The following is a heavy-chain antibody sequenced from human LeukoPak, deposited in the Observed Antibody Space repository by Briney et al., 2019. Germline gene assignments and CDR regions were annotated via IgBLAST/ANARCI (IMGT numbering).Heavy chain of an antibody. D-gene: IGHD5-24*01. J-gene: IGHJ4*02. CDR2: ISSSSSTI. Sequence: GGSLRLSCAASGFTFSSYSMNWVRQAPGKGLEWASYISSSSSTIYYADSVKGRFTISRDNAKNSLYLQMNSLRAEDTAVYYCARDPVEMATNAGEYWGQGTLVTVSS. CDR1: GFTFSSYS. CDR3: ARDPVEMATNAGEY. V-gene: IGHV3-48*01.